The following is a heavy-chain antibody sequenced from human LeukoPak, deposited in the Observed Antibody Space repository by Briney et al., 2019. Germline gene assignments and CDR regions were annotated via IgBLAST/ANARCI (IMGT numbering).Heavy chain of an antibody. D-gene: IGHD6-13*01. CDR1: GGSISSSSYY. Sequence: SETLSLTCTVSGGSISSSSYYWGWIRQPPGKGLEWIGSIYYSGSTYYNPSLKSRVTISVDTSKNQFSLKLSSVTAADTAVYYCARRPSSSWALNWFDPWGQGTLVTVSS. CDR3: ARRPSSSWALNWFDP. V-gene: IGHV4-39*01. CDR2: IYYSGST. J-gene: IGHJ5*02.